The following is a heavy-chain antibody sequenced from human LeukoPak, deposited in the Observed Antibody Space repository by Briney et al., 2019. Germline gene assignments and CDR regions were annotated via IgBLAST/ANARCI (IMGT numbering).Heavy chain of an antibody. CDR3: AKGYYDFWSGYYRDAFDI. D-gene: IGHD3-3*01. J-gene: IGHJ3*02. CDR2: IWDDGSNK. V-gene: IGHV3-33*06. CDR1: GFTFSSYG. Sequence: GRSLRLSCAASGFTFSSYGMHWVRQAPGKGLEWAAVIWDDGSNKYYADSVKGRFTISRDNSKNTLYLQMNSLRAEDTAVYYCAKGYYDFWSGYYRDAFDIWGQGTMVTVSS.